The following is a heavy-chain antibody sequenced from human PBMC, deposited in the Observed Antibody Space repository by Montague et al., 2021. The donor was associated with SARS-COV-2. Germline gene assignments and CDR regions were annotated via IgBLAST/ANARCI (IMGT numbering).Heavy chain of an antibody. CDR3: ARDLGSTGYFDSYYYHGMDV. Sequence: SLRLSCAASGFTFSSYALHWVRQAPGKGLEWVADISHEGSYKYYADSVKGRFTISRNNSKNTLYLDMNSLRAEDTALYYCARDLGSTGYFDSYYYHGMDVWGQGTTVTVSS. CDR2: ISHEGSYK. D-gene: IGHD3-9*01. V-gene: IGHV3-30*04. CDR1: GFTFSSYA. J-gene: IGHJ6*02.